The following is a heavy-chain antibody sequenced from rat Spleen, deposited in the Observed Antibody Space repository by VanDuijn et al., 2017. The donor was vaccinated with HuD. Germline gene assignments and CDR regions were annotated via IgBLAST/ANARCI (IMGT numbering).Heavy chain of an antibody. CDR3: ATQGGAYFDY. J-gene: IGHJ2*01. CDR1: GFTFSSFT. V-gene: IGHV5-7*01. CDR2: ISSGGSNT. Sequence: EVQLVESGGGLVQPGRSLKLSCVASGFTFSSFTMAWVRQAPKKGLEWVATISSGGSNTYYPDSVKGRFTISRDNAKSTLYLQMDSLRSEDTATYYCATQGGAYFDYWGQGVMVTVSS.